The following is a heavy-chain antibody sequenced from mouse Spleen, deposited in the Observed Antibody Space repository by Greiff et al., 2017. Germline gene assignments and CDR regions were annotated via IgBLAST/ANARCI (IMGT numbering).Heavy chain of an antibody. CDR3: ARREYGNYVYFDY. Sequence: VQLQQSGAELVKPGASVKLSCTASGFNIKDTYMHWVKQRPEQGLEWIGRIDPANGNTKYDPKFQGKATITADTSSNTAYLQLSSLTSEDTAVYYCARREYGNYVYFDYWGQGTTLTVSS. J-gene: IGHJ2*01. CDR1: GFNIKDTY. CDR2: IDPANGNT. V-gene: IGHV14-3*02. D-gene: IGHD2-10*02.